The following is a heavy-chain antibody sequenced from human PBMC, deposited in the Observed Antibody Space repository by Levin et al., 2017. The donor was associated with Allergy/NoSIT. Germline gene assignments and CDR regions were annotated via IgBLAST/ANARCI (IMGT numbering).Heavy chain of an antibody. D-gene: IGHD6-13*01. J-gene: IGHJ4*02. V-gene: IGHV4-34*01. CDR2: INHSGST. Sequence: PSETLSLTCAVYGGSFSGYYWSWIRQPPGKGLEWIGEINHSGSTNYNPSLKSRVTISVDTSKNQFSLKLSSVTAADTAVYYCARGGIAAAGDPMIDYWGQGTLVTVSS. CDR3: ARGGIAAAGDPMIDY. CDR1: GGSFSGYY.